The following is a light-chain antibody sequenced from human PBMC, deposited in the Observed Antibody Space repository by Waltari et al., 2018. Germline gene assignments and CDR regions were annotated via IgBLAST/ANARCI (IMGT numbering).Light chain of an antibody. J-gene: IGLJ3*02. V-gene: IGLV2-14*01. CDR2: EVS. CDR3: SSYTSSSTLV. Sequence: QSALTQPASVSGSPGQSITISCTGTSSDVGGYNYVSWYPQHPGKAPQLMIYEVSKRPSGVSTRFSGSKSGNTASLTISGLQAEDEADYYCSSYTSSSTLVFGGGTKLTVL. CDR1: SSDVGGYNY.